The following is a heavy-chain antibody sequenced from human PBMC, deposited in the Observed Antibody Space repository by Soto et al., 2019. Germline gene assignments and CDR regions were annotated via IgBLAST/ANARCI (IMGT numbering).Heavy chain of an antibody. J-gene: IGHJ5*02. CDR3: ASPYYDILTGYENWFDP. D-gene: IGHD3-9*01. CDR1: GGSISSSSYY. V-gene: IGHV4-39*01. Sequence: QLQLQESGPGLVKPSETLSLTCTVSGGSISSSSYYWGWIRQPPGKGLEWIGSIYYSGSTYYNPSLKSRVTISVDTSKNQFSLKLSSVTAADTAVYYSASPYYDILTGYENWFDPWGQGTLVTVSS. CDR2: IYYSGST.